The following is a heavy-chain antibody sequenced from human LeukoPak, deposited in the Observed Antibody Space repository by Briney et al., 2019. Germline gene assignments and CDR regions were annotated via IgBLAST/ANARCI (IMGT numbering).Heavy chain of an antibody. V-gene: IGHV1-24*01. J-gene: IGHJ4*02. CDR3: ATSPIEVVVPAAKGGFDY. CDR2: FDPEDGET. D-gene: IGHD2-2*01. Sequence: ASVKVSCKVSGYTLTELSMHWVRQAPGKGLEWMGGFDPEDGETIYAQKFQGRVTMTEDTSTDTAYMELSSLRSEDTAVYYCATSPIEVVVPAAKGGFDYWGQGTLVTVSS. CDR1: GYTLTELS.